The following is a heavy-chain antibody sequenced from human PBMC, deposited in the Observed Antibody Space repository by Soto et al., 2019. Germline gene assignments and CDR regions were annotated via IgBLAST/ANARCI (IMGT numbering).Heavy chain of an antibody. CDR2: INHSGST. D-gene: IGHD3-16*02. CDR3: ARGANYDYIWGSYRYGPHFDY. CDR1: GGSFSGYY. V-gene: IGHV4-34*01. J-gene: IGHJ4*02. Sequence: SETLSLTCAVYGGSFSGYYWSWIRQPPGKGLEWIGEINHSGSTNYNPSLKSRVTISVDTSKNQFSLKLSSVTAADTAVYYCARGANYDYIWGSYRYGPHFDYWGQGTLVTVSS.